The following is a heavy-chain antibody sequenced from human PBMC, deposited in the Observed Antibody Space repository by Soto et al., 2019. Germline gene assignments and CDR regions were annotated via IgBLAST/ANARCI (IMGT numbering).Heavy chain of an antibody. CDR3: ARGYYDILTGYYPMVAFDY. Sequence: IRISKTQGKGLEWIGEINHSGSTNYNPSLKSRVTISVDTSKNQFSLKLSSVTAADTAVYYCARGYYDILTGYYPMVAFDYWGQGTLVTVSS. J-gene: IGHJ4*02. CDR2: INHSGST. V-gene: IGHV4-34*01. D-gene: IGHD3-9*01.